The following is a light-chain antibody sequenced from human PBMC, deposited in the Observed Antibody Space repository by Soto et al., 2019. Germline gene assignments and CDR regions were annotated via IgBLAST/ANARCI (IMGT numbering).Light chain of an antibody. Sequence: DIQMTQSPSTLSASVGDRVTITCRASQSINTWLAWFQQKPGQAPKLLIYKASSLQSGVPSRFSGSGSGTEFTLTISSLQPDDFATYYCQQYNSYSRAFGQGTKVDI. V-gene: IGKV1-5*03. J-gene: IGKJ1*01. CDR1: QSINTW. CDR2: KAS. CDR3: QQYNSYSRA.